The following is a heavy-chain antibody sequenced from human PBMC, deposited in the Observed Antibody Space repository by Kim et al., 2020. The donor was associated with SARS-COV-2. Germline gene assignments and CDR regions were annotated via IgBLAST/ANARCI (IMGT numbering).Heavy chain of an antibody. CDR1: GFTFSSYE. D-gene: IGHD1-26*01. CDR3: ARDMGLRYFDY. Sequence: GGSLRLSCAASGFTFSSYEMNWVRQAPGKGLEWVSYISSSGSTIYYADSVKGRFTISRDNAKNSLYLQMNSLRAEDTAVYYCARDMGLRYFDYWGQGTLVTVSS. V-gene: IGHV3-48*03. CDR2: ISSSGSTI. J-gene: IGHJ4*02.